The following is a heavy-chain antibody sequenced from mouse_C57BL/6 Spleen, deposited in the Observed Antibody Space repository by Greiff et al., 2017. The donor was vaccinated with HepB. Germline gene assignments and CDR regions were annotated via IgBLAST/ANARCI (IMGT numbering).Heavy chain of an antibody. J-gene: IGHJ4*01. D-gene: IGHD2-4*01. CDR2: IDPSDSYT. CDR3: ARKGLRRWDAMDY. V-gene: IGHV1-69*01. CDR1: GYTFTSYW. Sequence: VQLQQPGAELVMPGASVKLSCKASGYTFTSYWMHWVKQRPGQGLEWIGEIDPSDSYTNYNQKFKGKSTLTVDKSSSTAYIQLSSLTSADYAVYYCARKGLRRWDAMDYWGQGTTVTVSS.